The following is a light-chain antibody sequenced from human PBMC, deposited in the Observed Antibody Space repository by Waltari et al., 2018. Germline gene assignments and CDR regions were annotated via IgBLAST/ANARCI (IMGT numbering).Light chain of an antibody. J-gene: IGLJ1*01. CDR1: SSNIGAGYD. CDR2: GNS. Sequence: QSVLTQPPSVSGAPGQRVTISCTGSSSNIGAGYDVHWYQQLPGTAPKLLIYGNSNRPSGVPDRVSGSKSGTSASLAITVLQAEDEADYYCQSYDSSLSGYVFGTGTKVTVL. CDR3: QSYDSSLSGYV. V-gene: IGLV1-40*01.